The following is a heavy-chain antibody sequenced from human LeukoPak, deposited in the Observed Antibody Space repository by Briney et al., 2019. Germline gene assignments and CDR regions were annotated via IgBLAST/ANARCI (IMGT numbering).Heavy chain of an antibody. D-gene: IGHD3-22*01. CDR2: KYYGGDS. V-gene: IGHV4-59*08. CDR3: ARRTYDYERGGYYCGRGWFDP. J-gene: IGHJ5*02. CDR1: GVSSSSDY. Sequence: SETLSLTCNVSGVSSSSDYWTWIRQTPGKGLEWIGHKYYGGDSNYNPSLRSRATISVGTSKNQVSLKLSAVTAADTAIYYCARRTYDYERGGYYCGRGWFDPWGQGTLVTVSS.